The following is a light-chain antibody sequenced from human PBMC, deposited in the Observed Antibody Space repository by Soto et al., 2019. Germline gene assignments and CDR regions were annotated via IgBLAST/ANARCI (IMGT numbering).Light chain of an antibody. J-gene: IGLJ1*01. CDR2: EVT. CDR3: SSYTNINTRACV. CDR1: SGDIGSYNR. V-gene: IGLV2-14*01. Sequence: QSTLTQPASVSGSPGQSITISCTGTSGDIGSYNRVSWYQQHPGKAPKLIIYEVTDRPSGVSNRFSGSTSGKTASLTISGLQAEDEAEYYCSSYTNINTRACVFGTGTKVTVL.